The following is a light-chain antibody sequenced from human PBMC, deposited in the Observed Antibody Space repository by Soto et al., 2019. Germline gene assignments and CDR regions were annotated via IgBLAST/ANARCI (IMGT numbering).Light chain of an antibody. CDR1: QSVSSSY. CDR3: QQYEQWPLT. V-gene: IGKV3-20*01. J-gene: IGKJ4*01. Sequence: EIVLTQSPGTLSLSPGERATLSCRASQSVSSSYLAWYQQKPGQAPRLLIYGASSRATGIPDRFSGSGSGTDFTLTISRLEPEDFAVYYCQQYEQWPLTFGGGTKVEIK. CDR2: GAS.